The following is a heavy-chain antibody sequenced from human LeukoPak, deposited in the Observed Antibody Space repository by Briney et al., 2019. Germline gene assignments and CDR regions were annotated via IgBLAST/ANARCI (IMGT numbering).Heavy chain of an antibody. J-gene: IGHJ6*02. Sequence: SVKVSCKASGFTFTSSAMQWVRQARGQRLEWIGWIVVGSGNTNYAQKFQERVTITRDMSTSTAYMELSSLRSEDTAVYYCAAEYNWNYYYDMDVWGQGTTVTVSS. V-gene: IGHV1-58*02. CDR3: AAEYNWNYYYDMDV. D-gene: IGHD1-20*01. CDR1: GFTFTSSA. CDR2: IVVGSGNT.